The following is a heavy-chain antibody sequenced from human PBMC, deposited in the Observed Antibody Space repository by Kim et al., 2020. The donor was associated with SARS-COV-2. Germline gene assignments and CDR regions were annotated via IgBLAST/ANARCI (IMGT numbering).Heavy chain of an antibody. CDR1: GFTFSLYS. CDR3: AKRGSETYSASYYYMGV. D-gene: IGHD3-16*01. J-gene: IGHJ6*03. Sequence: GGSLRLSCAASGFTFSLYSMSWVRQAPGKGLEWVSSINSNGNNIYDADSVKGRFTISRENAQKSLFLQMNSLRAEDTAVYYCAKRGSETYSASYYYMGVWGKRTTVTVSS. V-gene: IGHV3-21*01. CDR2: INSNGNNI.